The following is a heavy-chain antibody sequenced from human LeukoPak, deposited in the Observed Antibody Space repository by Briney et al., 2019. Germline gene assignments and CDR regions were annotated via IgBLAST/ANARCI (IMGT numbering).Heavy chain of an antibody. CDR3: ARGAPGSSCSGGSCPYFAY. Sequence: SVKVSCKASGGTFSSYAISWVRQAPGQGLEWMGGIIPIFGTANYAQKFQGRVTITADESTSTAYMEVRSLRSEDTAVYYCARGAPGSSCSGGSCPYFAYWGQGTLVSVSS. V-gene: IGHV1-69*13. J-gene: IGHJ4*02. CDR2: IIPIFGTA. D-gene: IGHD2-15*01. CDR1: GGTFSSYA.